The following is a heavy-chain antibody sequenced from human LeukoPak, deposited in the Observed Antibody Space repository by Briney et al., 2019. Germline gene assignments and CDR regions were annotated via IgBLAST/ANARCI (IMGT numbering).Heavy chain of an antibody. CDR2: ISSSSSYI. CDR3: TKSRSGWYWNDY. D-gene: IGHD6-19*01. V-gene: IGHV3-21*01. Sequence: EPGGSLRLSCAASGFTFSSYTMSWVRQAPGKGLEWVSSISSSSSYIYYADSVKGRFTISRDNAKNSLYLQMNSLRAEDTAVYYCTKSRSGWYWNDYWGQGTLVTVSS. CDR1: GFTFSSYT. J-gene: IGHJ4*02.